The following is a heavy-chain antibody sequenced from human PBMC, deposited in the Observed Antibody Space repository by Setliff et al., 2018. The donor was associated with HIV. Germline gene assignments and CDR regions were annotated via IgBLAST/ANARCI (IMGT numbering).Heavy chain of an antibody. CDR1: GFGFSGYF. J-gene: IGHJ5*02. Sequence: GGSLRLSCAASGFGFSGYFMSWIRQTPRKGLEWISYIGYSGTPIYYADSVKGRFTISRDNAENSLYLEMNNLRAEDTAVYYCATLRQQLITGWFDPWGQGTLVTVSS. CDR2: IGYSGTPI. V-gene: IGHV3-11*01. D-gene: IGHD6-13*01. CDR3: ATLRQQLITGWFDP.